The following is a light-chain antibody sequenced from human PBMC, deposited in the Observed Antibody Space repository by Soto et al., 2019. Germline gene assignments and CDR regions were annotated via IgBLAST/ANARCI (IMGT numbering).Light chain of an antibody. J-gene: IGKJ5*01. V-gene: IGKV3D-11*02. CDR2: GAF. CDR1: PSVTNY. Sequence: LLTQSPSTLALSPGERATLSCRASPSVTNYLAWYQQKPGQPPRLLIYGAFNRAAGIPARFSGSGSGTDFTLTISSLEHEDSAVYYCQQRNIWHPVTFGQGTRLEIK. CDR3: QQRNIWHPVT.